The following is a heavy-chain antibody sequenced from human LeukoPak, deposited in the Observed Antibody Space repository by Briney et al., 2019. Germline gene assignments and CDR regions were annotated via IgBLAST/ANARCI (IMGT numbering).Heavy chain of an antibody. CDR3: ARENHYGDFFDY. V-gene: IGHV3-53*01. CDR1: GFTFSDYY. J-gene: IGHJ4*02. D-gene: IGHD4-17*01. Sequence: PGGSLRLSCAASGFTFSDYYMSWVRQAPGKGLEWVSVIYSGGSTYYADSVKGRFTISRDNSKNTLYLQMNSLRAEDTAVYYCARENHYGDFFDYWGQGTLVTVSS. CDR2: IYSGGST.